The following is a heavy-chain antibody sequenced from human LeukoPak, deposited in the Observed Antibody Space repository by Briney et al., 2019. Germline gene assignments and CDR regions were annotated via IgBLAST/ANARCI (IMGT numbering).Heavy chain of an antibody. D-gene: IGHD3-9*01. Sequence: GGSLRLSCAATGFSFRSYWMNWVRQAPGKGLEWLAIIKQDGSEKHYKGSVEGRFTISRDNAKNSLHLQMNSLRAEDTAVYYCAGGSGYFIPSWGQGTLVSVPS. J-gene: IGHJ5*02. CDR1: GFSFRSYW. CDR2: IKQDGSEK. CDR3: AGGSGYFIPS. V-gene: IGHV3-7*01.